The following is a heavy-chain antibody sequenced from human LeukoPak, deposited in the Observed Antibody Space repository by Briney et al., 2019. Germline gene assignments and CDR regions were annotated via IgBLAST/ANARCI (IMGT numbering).Heavy chain of an antibody. D-gene: IGHD3-3*01. CDR3: ARGPQTHYDGKRVYYFFDP. Sequence: SETLSLTCAVYGESFSGYYWTWIRQSPGKGLQWIGEINHSGSTNHNPSLKSRVTISIDTSKNQFSLKLRSVTAADTAVYYCARGPQTHYDGKRVYYFFDPWGQGTLVTVSS. J-gene: IGHJ5*02. CDR2: INHSGST. CDR1: GESFSGYY. V-gene: IGHV4-34*01.